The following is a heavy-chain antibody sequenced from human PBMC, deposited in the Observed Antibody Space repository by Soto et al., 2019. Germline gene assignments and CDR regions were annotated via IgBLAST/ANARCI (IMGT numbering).Heavy chain of an antibody. J-gene: IGHJ6*02. CDR1: GITFRTYG. Sequence: PGRSLRLSGAASGITFRTYGMQWFRQAPGKGLGWVAVISYDGYLKYYVDAVKGRFPVARDNSKNTLFLEMNSLRVEDTAVYFCAKDFNVSGSHYGTLNYYYGMDVWGQGTTVTVSS. CDR2: ISYDGYLK. D-gene: IGHD3-10*01. V-gene: IGHV3-30*18. CDR3: AKDFNVSGSHYGTLNYYYGMDV.